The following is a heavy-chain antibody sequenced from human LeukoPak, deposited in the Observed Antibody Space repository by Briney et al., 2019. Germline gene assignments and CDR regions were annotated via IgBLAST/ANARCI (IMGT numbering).Heavy chain of an antibody. CDR1: GFTLSQYY. D-gene: IGHD3-10*02. J-gene: IGHJ6*04. V-gene: IGHV3-11*04. CDR2: ISSSGSTI. Sequence: GGSLRLSCAGSGFTLSQYYTSWIRQAPGKGLEWVSYISSSGSTIYYADSVKGRFTISRDNAKNSLYLQMNSLRAEDTAVYYCAELGITMIGGVWGKGTTVTISS. CDR3: AELGITMIGGV.